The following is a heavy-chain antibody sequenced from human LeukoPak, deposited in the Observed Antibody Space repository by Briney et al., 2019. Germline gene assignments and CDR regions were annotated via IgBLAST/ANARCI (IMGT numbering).Heavy chain of an antibody. CDR2: INSLSSHI. CDR1: GFSFSDYS. D-gene: IGHD6-19*01. V-gene: IGHV3-21*04. J-gene: IGHJ3*02. CDR3: ARDSVLIAVAVRGAFDI. Sequence: GGSLRLSCAASGFSFSDYSMNWVRQAPGEGLEWVSSINSLSSHIYYADSVKGRFTISRDNAKNSLYLQMNSLRAEDTALYYCARDSVLIAVAVRGAFDIWGQGTMVTVSS.